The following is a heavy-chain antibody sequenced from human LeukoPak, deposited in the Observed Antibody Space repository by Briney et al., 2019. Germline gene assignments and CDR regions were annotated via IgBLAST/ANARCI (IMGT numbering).Heavy chain of an antibody. J-gene: IGHJ4*02. CDR3: ARAIVGVYFDY. V-gene: IGHV3-7*01. CDR2: IKQDGSEK. Sequence: GGSLRLSCAASGFTFSSYWMSWVRRAPGKGLEWVANIKQDGSEKYYVDSVKGRFTISRDNAKNSLYLQMNSLRAEDTAVYYCARAIVGVYFDYWGQGTLVTVSS. D-gene: IGHD2-15*01. CDR1: GFTFSSYW.